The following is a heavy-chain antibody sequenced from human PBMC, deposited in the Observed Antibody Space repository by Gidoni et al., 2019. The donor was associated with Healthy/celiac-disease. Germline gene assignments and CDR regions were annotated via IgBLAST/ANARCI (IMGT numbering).Heavy chain of an antibody. CDR2: IYHSGST. CDR3: ARETYYYGSGSYYALAY. J-gene: IGHJ4*02. D-gene: IGHD3-10*01. Sequence: QVQLQESGPGLVKPSGTLSLTCAVSGGSISSSNWWSWVRQPPGKGLEWIGEIYHSGSTNYNPSLKSRVTISVDKSKNQFSLKLSSVTAADTAVYYCARETYYYGSGSYYALAYWGQGTLVTVSS. V-gene: IGHV4-4*02. CDR1: GGSISSSNW.